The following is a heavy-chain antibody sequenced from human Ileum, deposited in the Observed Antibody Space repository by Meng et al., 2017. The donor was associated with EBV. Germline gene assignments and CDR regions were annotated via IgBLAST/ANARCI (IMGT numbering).Heavy chain of an antibody. V-gene: IGHV4-39*01. CDR3: ARRGYSSGWYAYDY. J-gene: IGHJ4*02. D-gene: IGHD6-19*01. Sequence: QPQGAAPRLLHPSEPLSLPGTVSGGSISSSDYYWGWCRQPPGKGLEWIGSLYFSGSTYSNPSLESRVTISVDTSNNQFSLKLSSVTAADTAVYYCARRGYSSGWYAYDYWGQGTLVTVSS. CDR1: GGSISSSDYY. CDR2: LYFSGST.